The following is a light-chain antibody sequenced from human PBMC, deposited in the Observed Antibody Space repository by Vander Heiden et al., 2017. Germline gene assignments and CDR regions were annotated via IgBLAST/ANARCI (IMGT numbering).Light chain of an antibody. J-gene: IGLJ3*02. CDR2: DVT. CDR3: ASFTNGSPPWV. CDR1: TGDFDPNNY. Sequence: QSALTQPASVSGSPGQSVTISCAADTGDFDPNNYVSWYQHRPGKAPTLLLYDVTSRPSRVSNRFSGSKSGNKALLTISRLQADDEGDYYCASFTNGSPPWVFGGGTRLTVL. V-gene: IGLV2-14*03.